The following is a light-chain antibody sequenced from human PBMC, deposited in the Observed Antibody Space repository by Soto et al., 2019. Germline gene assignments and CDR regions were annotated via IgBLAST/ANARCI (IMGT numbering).Light chain of an antibody. CDR3: QQFHTYPVT. CDR2: DAS. Sequence: DIQMTQSPSTLSGSVGDIVTITCRASQTISSWLAWYQQKPGRPPTLLIYDASSLESGVPSRFSGSESGTVFTLTISSLQAEDFATYYCQQFHTYPVTFGQGTRLEIK. V-gene: IGKV1-5*01. J-gene: IGKJ5*01. CDR1: QTISSW.